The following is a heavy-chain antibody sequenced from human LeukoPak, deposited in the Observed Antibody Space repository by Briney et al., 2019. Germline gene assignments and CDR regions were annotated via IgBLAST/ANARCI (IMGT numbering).Heavy chain of an antibody. V-gene: IGHV4-59*08. D-gene: IGHD3-3*01. J-gene: IGHJ4*02. Sequence: SETLSLTCTVSGGSISSYYWSWIRQPPGKGLEWIGYIYYSGSTNYNPSLKSRVTISVDTSKNQFSLKLSSVTAADTAVYYCARLYDSSFDYWGQGTLVTVSS. CDR1: GGSISSYY. CDR2: IYYSGST. CDR3: ARLYDSSFDY.